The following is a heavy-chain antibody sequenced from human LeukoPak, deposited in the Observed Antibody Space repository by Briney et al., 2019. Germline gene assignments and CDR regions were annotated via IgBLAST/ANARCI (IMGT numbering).Heavy chain of an antibody. V-gene: IGHV3-23*01. J-gene: IGHJ5*02. CDR1: GFTFSNYA. D-gene: IGHD2-15*01. CDR2: ISGSGSSS. CDR3: AKDRVIGYCSGGSCHYWSAPWFDP. Sequence: PGGSLRLSCAASGFTFSNYAMSWVRQAPGKGLEWVSAISGSGSSSYYADSVKGRFTVSRDNSKNTLYLQMNSLRVEDTAVYYCAKDRVIGYCSGGSCHYWSAPWFDPWGQGTLVTVSS.